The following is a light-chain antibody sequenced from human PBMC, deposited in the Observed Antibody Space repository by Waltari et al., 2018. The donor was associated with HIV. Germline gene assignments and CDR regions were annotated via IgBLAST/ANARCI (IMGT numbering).Light chain of an antibody. CDR3: QSCDSSLSAVV. J-gene: IGLJ2*01. CDR1: RSNIGAGYD. CDR2: GDS. V-gene: IGLV1-40*01. Sequence: QSVLTQPPSVYGAPGQRVTVSCTGSRSNIGAGYDVNWYQTLSGAAPKLLIYGDSNRPSGVPDRFSGSKSGSSASLAITGLQTEDEAYYYCQSCDSSLSAVVFGGGTKLTVL.